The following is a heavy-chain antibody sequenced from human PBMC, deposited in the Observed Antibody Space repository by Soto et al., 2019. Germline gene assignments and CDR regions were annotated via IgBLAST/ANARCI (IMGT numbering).Heavy chain of an antibody. Sequence: SETLSLTCTVSGGSISSWTYNWGWIRQPPGKGLEWIGNVYYNGNTNYTPSLKSRLTISIDTSKNQFFLRLSSVTTADTAVYYCARRNTNYPIDAWGQGSLVTVSS. D-gene: IGHD4-4*01. CDR1: GGSISSWTYN. CDR2: VYYNGNT. V-gene: IGHV4-39*01. J-gene: IGHJ4*02. CDR3: ARRNTNYPIDA.